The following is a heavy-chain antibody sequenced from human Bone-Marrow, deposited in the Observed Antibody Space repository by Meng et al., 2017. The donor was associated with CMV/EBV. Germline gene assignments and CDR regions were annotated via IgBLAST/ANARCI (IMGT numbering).Heavy chain of an antibody. CDR1: GFTFSSYS. CDR2: ISSSGSTI. CDR3: ARSLRDAYFDY. Sequence: GGSLRLSCAASGFTFSSYSMNWVRQAPGKGLEWVSYISSSGSTIYYADSVKGRFTISRDNAKNSLYLQMNSLRAEDTAVYYCARSLRDAYFDYWGQGTLVTVSS. V-gene: IGHV3-48*04. J-gene: IGHJ4*02.